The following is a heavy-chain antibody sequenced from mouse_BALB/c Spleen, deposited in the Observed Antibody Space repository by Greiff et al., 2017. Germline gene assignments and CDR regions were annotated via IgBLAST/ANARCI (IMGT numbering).Heavy chain of an antibody. CDR3: ARDGNNEGYAMDY. D-gene: IGHD2-1*01. CDR2: ISNLAYSI. J-gene: IGHJ4*01. Sequence: VQLKESGGGLVQPGGSRKLSCAASGFTFSDYGMAWVRQAPGKGPEWVAFISNLAYSIYYADTVTGRFTISRENAKNTLYLEMSSLRSEDTAMYYCARDGNNEGYAMDYWGQGTSVTVSS. CDR1: GFTFSDYG. V-gene: IGHV5-15*02.